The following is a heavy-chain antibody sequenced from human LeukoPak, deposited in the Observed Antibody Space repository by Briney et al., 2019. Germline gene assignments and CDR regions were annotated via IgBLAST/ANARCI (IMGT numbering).Heavy chain of an antibody. V-gene: IGHV3-7*01. D-gene: IGHD2-21*02. CDR3: ARSGSPGAVTVYYFDY. CDR1: GLTFSNYW. Sequence: PGGSLRLSCAASGLTFSNYWMSWVRQAPGKGLEWVANIKQDGSEKYYVDSVKGRFTISRDNAKKSLYMQMNSLTAEDTAVYYCARSGSPGAVTVYYFDYWGQGTLVTVSS. CDR2: IKQDGSEK. J-gene: IGHJ4*02.